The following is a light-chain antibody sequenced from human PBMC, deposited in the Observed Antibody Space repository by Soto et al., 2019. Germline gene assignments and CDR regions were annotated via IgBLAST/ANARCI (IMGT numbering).Light chain of an antibody. Sequence: IVLTQSPATLSLSPGERATLSCRASQSVSSNYLAWYQQEPGQAPRLLIYDASTRATGIPDRFSGSGSGTDFTLTISRLEPEDFAVYYCQQYGSSPPYSFGQGTKLEIK. CDR2: DAS. J-gene: IGKJ2*03. V-gene: IGKV3-20*01. CDR3: QQYGSSPPYS. CDR1: QSVSSNY.